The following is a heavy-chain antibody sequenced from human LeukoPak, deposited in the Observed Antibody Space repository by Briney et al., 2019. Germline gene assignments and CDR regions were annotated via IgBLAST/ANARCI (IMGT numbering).Heavy chain of an antibody. Sequence: GGSLRLSCSASGFTFSSYYMSWVRQAPGKGLEWVANINQDGSAKHYIDSVKGRFTISRDNAKKSVYLQMDSLRAEDTAVYYCARSLWPEDFWGQGTLVTVSS. CDR3: ARSLWPEDF. V-gene: IGHV3-7*01. CDR1: GFTFSSYY. D-gene: IGHD2/OR15-2a*01. CDR2: INQDGSAK. J-gene: IGHJ4*02.